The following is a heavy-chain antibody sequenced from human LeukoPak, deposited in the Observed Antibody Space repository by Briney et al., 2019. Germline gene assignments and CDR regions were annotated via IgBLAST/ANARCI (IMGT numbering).Heavy chain of an antibody. J-gene: IGHJ5*02. CDR3: ARQRFTTRAYAGNWFDP. D-gene: IGHD3-16*01. V-gene: IGHV3-21*04. Sequence: GGSLRLSCAASGFTFSSYSMNWVRQAPGKGLEWVSSISSSSSYIYYADSVKGRFTISRDNAKNSLYLQMNSLKASDTAMYYCARQRFTTRAYAGNWFDPWGQGTLVTVSS. CDR1: GFTFSSYS. CDR2: ISSSSSYI.